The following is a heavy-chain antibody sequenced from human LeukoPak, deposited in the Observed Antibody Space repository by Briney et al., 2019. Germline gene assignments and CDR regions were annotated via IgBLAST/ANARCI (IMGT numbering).Heavy chain of an antibody. CDR1: RYTLTDFS. J-gene: IGHJ4*02. D-gene: IGHD3-22*01. CDR2: FNREDDEA. Sequence: ASVKVSCNISRYTLTDFSMHWVRQAPGKGLEWMGGFNREDDEAIYAPHFQGRVTVTEDTSTDTAYMELSSLRPEDTAVYYCATLDSYYDNSGRPLVPDWGQGALVTVSS. V-gene: IGHV1-24*01. CDR3: ATLDSYYDNSGRPLVPD.